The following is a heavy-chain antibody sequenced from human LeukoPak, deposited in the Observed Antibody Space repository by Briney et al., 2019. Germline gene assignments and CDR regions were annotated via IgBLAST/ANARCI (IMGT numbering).Heavy chain of an antibody. CDR2: IYYSGST. J-gene: IGHJ5*02. CDR3: ARETGVAGNDWFDP. V-gene: IGHV4-59*12. CDR1: GGSISSYY. D-gene: IGHD6-19*01. Sequence: SETLSLTCTVSGGSISSYYWSWIRQPPGKGLEWIGHIYYSGSTNYNPSLKSRVTISVDTSKNQFSLKLSSVTAADTAVYYCARETGVAGNDWFDPWGQGTLVIVSS.